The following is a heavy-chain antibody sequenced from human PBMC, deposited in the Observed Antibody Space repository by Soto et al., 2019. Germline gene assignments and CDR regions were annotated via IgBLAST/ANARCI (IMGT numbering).Heavy chain of an antibody. CDR2: ISGSGGRA. CDR3: AKLSNYYGMDV. Sequence: GVLRLSCAASGFTFSNYAMSWVRQAPGKGLEWVSAISGSGGRAYYADSVKGRFTISRDNSKNTLSLQMNSLRAEDTALYYCAKLSNYYGMDVWGQGTTVTVSS. J-gene: IGHJ6*02. V-gene: IGHV3-23*01. CDR1: GFTFSNYA.